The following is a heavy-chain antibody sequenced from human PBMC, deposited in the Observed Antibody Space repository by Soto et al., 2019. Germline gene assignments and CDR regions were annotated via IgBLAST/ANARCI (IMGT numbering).Heavy chain of an antibody. CDR3: AREGIAVAGRPFDY. V-gene: IGHV3-33*01. Sequence: QVQLVESGGGVVQPGRSLRLSCAASGFTFSSYGMHWVRQAPGKGLEWVAVIWYDGSNKYYADSVKGRFTISRDHSKNKLYLEMNSLRGDDTAVYYCAREGIAVAGRPFDYWGQGTLVTVSS. CDR2: IWYDGSNK. J-gene: IGHJ4*02. D-gene: IGHD6-19*01. CDR1: GFTFSSYG.